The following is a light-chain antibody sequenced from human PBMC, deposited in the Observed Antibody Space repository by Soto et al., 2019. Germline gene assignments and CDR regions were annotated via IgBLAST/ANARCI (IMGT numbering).Light chain of an antibody. CDR2: GNS. J-gene: IGLJ2*01. CDR1: SSNIGAGYD. CDR3: QSYDSSLSVV. Sequence: QSVLTQPASVSGAPRQRVTISCTGSSSNIGAGYDVHWYQQLPGTAPKLLIYGNSNRPSGVPDRFSGSKSGTSASLAITGLQAEDEADYYCQSYDSSLSVVFGGGTKLTVL. V-gene: IGLV1-40*01.